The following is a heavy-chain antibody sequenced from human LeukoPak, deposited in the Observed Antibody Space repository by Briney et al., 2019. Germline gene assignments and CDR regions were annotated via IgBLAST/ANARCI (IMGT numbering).Heavy chain of an antibody. CDR2: IRYDGSNK. V-gene: IGHV3-30*02. CDR3: AKVAVRGVNYYYYYMDV. J-gene: IGHJ6*03. Sequence: GGSLRLSCTVSGFTVSSNSMSWVRQAPGKGLEWVAFIRYDGSNKYYADSVKSRFTISRDNSKNTLYLQMNSLRAEDTAVYYCAKVAVRGVNYYYYYMDVWGKGTTVTISS. CDR1: GFTVSSNS. D-gene: IGHD3-10*01.